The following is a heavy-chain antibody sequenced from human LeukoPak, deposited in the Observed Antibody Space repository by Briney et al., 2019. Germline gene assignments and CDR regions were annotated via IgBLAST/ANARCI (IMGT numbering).Heavy chain of an antibody. CDR1: GFTFSSYW. Sequence: GGSLRLXCAASGFTFSSYWMSWVRQAPGKGLEWVANIKQDGSEKYYVDSVKGRFTISRDNAKNSLYLQMNSLRAEDTAVYYRAREYGSGSYGTDFDYWGQGTLVTVSS. V-gene: IGHV3-7*01. J-gene: IGHJ4*02. D-gene: IGHD3-10*01. CDR2: IKQDGSEK. CDR3: AREYGSGSYGTDFDY.